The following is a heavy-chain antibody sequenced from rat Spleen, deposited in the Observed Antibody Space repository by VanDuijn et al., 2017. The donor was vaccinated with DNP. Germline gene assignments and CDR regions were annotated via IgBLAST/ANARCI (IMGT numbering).Heavy chain of an antibody. CDR2: IIYDGSRT. J-gene: IGHJ2*01. D-gene: IGHD1-4*01. CDR3: ARGNYPGINTFDY. V-gene: IGHV5S10*01. Sequence: EVQLVESGGGLVQPGRSLKLSCAASGFTFSDYNMAWVRQAPKKGLEWVATIIYDGSRTYYRDSVKGRFTISRDNAKSTLYLQMNGLRSEDTATYFCARGNYPGINTFDYWGQGVMVTVSS. CDR1: GFTFSDYN.